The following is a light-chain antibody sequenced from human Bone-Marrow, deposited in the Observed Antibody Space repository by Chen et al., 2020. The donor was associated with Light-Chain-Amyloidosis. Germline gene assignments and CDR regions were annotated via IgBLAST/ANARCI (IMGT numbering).Light chain of an antibody. V-gene: IGLV1-51*01. Sequence: QSPFTQPPSVFAAPGHKVTISCSRTSYNVGNNYVSWYRQLPGTAPKLLMYDNSKCPAGIPDRFSGSKSGTSATLGITRLQTGDEADYYCGAWDSSLGIWVFGGGTKLTVL. CDR3: GAWDSSLGIWV. CDR2: DNS. J-gene: IGLJ3*02. CDR1: SYNVGNNY.